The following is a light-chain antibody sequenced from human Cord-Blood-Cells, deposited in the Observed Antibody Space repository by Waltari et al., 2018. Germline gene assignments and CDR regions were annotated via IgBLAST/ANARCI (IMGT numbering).Light chain of an antibody. CDR3: SSYTRSSTLV. V-gene: IGLV2-14*01. J-gene: IGLJ2*01. CDR2: DVS. Sequence: QSALTQPASVSGSPGQSITISCTGTSSDVGGYNYVSWYHQHPGKAPKCMIYDVSNRPSGVSNLFSCSKSGNTASLPISVLQAEDEADYYCSSYTRSSTLVFGGGTKLTVL. CDR1: SSDVGGYNY.